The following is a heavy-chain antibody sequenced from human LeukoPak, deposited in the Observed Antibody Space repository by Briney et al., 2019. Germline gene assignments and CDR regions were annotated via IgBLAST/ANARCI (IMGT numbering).Heavy chain of an antibody. CDR1: GITLSSYA. Sequence: GGSLRLSCAVSGITLSSYAMNWVRQAPGKGLEWVSGISSSGGTTYYADSVKGRFSISRDNSKNTLYLQMNSLRAEDTAIFYXXXXXXXXSSRPLFDYWGQGTLVTVSS. D-gene: IGHD6-6*01. J-gene: IGHJ4*02. CDR3: XXXXXXXSSRPLFDY. V-gene: IGHV3-23*01. CDR2: ISSSGGTT.